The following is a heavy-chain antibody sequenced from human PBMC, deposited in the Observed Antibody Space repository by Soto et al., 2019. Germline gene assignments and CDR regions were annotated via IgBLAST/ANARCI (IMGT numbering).Heavy chain of an antibody. J-gene: IGHJ4*02. CDR3: AREGDTAMRGGGYFDY. Sequence: QLQLQESGSGLVKPSQTLSLTCAVSGGSISSGGYSWSWIRQPPGKGLEWIGYIYHSGSTYYNPSLKSRVTTSVDRSKNQFSLKLSSVTAADTAVYYCAREGDTAMRGGGYFDYWGQGTLVTVSS. CDR2: IYHSGST. V-gene: IGHV4-30-2*01. CDR1: GGSISSGGYS. D-gene: IGHD5-18*01.